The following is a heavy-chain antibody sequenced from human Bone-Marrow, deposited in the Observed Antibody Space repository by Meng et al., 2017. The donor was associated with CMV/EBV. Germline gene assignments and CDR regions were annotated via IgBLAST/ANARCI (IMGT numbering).Heavy chain of an antibody. CDR3: ARDGTMIVVGGAFDI. CDR2: IRHDGSNK. J-gene: IGHJ3*02. CDR1: GFTFTTFG. V-gene: IGHV3-30*02. Sequence: GESLKISCAASGFTFTTFGMSWVRQAPGKGLEWVAFIRHDGSNKYYADSVKGRFTISRDTSKNTLSLQMNSLRVEDTAVYYCARDGTMIVVGGAFDIWGQRTMVTVSS. D-gene: IGHD3-22*01.